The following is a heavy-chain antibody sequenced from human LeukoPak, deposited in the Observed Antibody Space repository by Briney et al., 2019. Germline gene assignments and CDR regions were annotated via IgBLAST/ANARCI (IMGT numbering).Heavy chain of an antibody. CDR3: ARLNRQWLAYDY. Sequence: SGGSLRLSCAATGFIISDYWMSWVRPAPGKGVEWVVNIKGDGSEIYYVDSVKGRFTISRDNAKNSQYLQMSSLTAEDTAVYYCARLNRQWLAYDYWGQGALVTVSS. J-gene: IGHJ4*02. V-gene: IGHV3-7*01. CDR1: GFIISDYW. CDR2: IKGDGSEI. D-gene: IGHD6-19*01.